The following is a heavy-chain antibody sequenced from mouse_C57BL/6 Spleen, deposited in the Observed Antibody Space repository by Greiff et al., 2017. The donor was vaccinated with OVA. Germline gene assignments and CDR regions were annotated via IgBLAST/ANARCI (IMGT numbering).Heavy chain of an antibody. D-gene: IGHD2-4*01. J-gene: IGHJ2*01. Sequence: ESGPGLVKPSQSLSLTCSVTGYSITSGYYWNWIRQFPGNKLEWMGYISYDGSNNYNPSLKNRISITRDTSKNQFFLKLNSVTTEDTATYYCARAGYDYDDFDYWDQGTTLTVSS. CDR3: ARAGYDYDDFDY. CDR1: GYSITSGYY. CDR2: ISYDGSN. V-gene: IGHV3-6*01.